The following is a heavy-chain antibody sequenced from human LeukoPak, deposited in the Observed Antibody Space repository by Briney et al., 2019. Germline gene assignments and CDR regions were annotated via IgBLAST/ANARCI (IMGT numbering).Heavy chain of an antibody. V-gene: IGHV3-11*01. CDR1: GFSFSGYY. Sequence: PGGSLRLSCAVSGFSFSGYYMSWVRQAPGKGLEWVSYISNSGSTIYYADSVKGRFTISRDNAKNSLYLQMNSLRAEDTAMYYCVRDQDEDSGGTLFDYWGQGTLVTVSS. D-gene: IGHD3-10*01. J-gene: IGHJ4*02. CDR3: VRDQDEDSGGTLFDY. CDR2: ISNSGSTI.